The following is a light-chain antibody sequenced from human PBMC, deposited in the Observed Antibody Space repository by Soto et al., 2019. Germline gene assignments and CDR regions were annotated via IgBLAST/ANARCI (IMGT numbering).Light chain of an antibody. J-gene: IGKJ1*01. CDR1: RSVNNNY. V-gene: IGKV3-20*01. CDR2: GAS. Sequence: TQSPGTLSLSPGERATLSCRASRSVNNNYLAWYQQKPGQAPRLLIFGASSRATGIPDRFIGSGSGTEFILTISRLEPDDFAIYHCHQHGGSPETFGQGTKVDIK. CDR3: HQHGGSPET.